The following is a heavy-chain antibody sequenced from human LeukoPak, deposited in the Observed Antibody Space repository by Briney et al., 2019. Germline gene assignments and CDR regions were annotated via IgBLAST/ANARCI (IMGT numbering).Heavy chain of an antibody. CDR3: ARVGDPWIQFWLPDY. D-gene: IGHD5-18*01. J-gene: IGHJ4*02. CDR1: GFTFSSYS. V-gene: IGHV3-21*01. Sequence: GALRLSCAASGFTFSSYSMNWVRQAPGKGLEWVSSISSSSSYIYHADSVKGRFTISRDNSENTLFLQMNSLRAEDTALYYCARVGDPWIQFWLPDYWGQGTLVTVSS. CDR2: ISSSSSYI.